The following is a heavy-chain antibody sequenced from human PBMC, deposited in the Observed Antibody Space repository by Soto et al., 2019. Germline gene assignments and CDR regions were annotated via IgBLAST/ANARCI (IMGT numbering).Heavy chain of an antibody. V-gene: IGHV3-21*01. Sequence: GGSLRLSCAASGFTFSSYSMNWVRQAPGKGLEWVSSISSSSSYIYYADSVKGRFTISRDNAKNSLYLQMNSLRAEETAVYYCARDAPYCGGDCYSDAFDIWGQGTMVTVSS. D-gene: IGHD2-21*02. CDR3: ARDAPYCGGDCYSDAFDI. J-gene: IGHJ3*02. CDR2: ISSSSSYI. CDR1: GFTFSSYS.